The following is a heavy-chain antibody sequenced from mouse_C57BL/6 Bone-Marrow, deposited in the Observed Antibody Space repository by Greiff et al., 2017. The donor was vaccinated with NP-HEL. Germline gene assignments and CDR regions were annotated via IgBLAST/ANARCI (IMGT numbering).Heavy chain of an antibody. V-gene: IGHV1-69*01. CDR2: IDPSDSYT. D-gene: IGHD2-1*01. CDR3: ARGGDYYGNYRFAY. Sequence: QVQLQQSGAELVMPGASVKLSCKASGYTFTSYWMHWVKQRPGQGLEWIGEIDPSDSYTNYNQKFKGKSTLTVDKSSSTAYMQLSSLTSEDSAVYYCARGGDYYGNYRFAYWGQGTLVTVSA. CDR1: GYTFTSYW. J-gene: IGHJ3*01.